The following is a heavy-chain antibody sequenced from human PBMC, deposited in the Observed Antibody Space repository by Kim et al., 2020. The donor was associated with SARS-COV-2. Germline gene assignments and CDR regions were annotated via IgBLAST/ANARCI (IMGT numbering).Heavy chain of an antibody. J-gene: IGHJ5*01. D-gene: IGHD3-22*01. Sequence: TRYSASFQGQVTFSADKSISTAYLQWSSLRASDTAIYYCARRHSGGYYYDSWGQGTLITVSS. V-gene: IGHV5-51*01. CDR2: T. CDR3: ARRHSGGYYYDS.